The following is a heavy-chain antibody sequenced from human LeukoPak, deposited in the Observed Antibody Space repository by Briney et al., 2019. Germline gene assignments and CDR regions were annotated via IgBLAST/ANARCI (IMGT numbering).Heavy chain of an antibody. CDR3: ARVLYDYVWGSYLPDY. D-gene: IGHD3-16*01. J-gene: IGHJ4*02. CDR1: GFTFSSYA. V-gene: IGHV3-23*01. Sequence: GGSLRLSCAASGFTFSSYAMSWVRQAPGKGLEWVSAISGSGGSTYYADSVKGRFTISRDNSKNTLYLQMNSLRAEDTAVYYCARVLYDYVWGSYLPDYWGQGTLVTVSS. CDR2: ISGSGGST.